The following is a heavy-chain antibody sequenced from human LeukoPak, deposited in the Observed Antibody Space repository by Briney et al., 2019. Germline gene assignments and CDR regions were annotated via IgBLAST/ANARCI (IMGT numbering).Heavy chain of an antibody. Sequence: SESLSLTCTVSVGSISSGNYCWGWIRQPPGKRLEWIGSIHSGGSTYSIPSVKSRITISADTSKNQFSLKLTSVTAADTAVYYCARDHSFFQVDYWGQGTLVTVSS. CDR2: IHSGGST. CDR3: ARDHSFFQVDY. D-gene: IGHD5/OR15-5a*01. CDR1: VGSISSGNYC. J-gene: IGHJ4*02. V-gene: IGHV4-39*02.